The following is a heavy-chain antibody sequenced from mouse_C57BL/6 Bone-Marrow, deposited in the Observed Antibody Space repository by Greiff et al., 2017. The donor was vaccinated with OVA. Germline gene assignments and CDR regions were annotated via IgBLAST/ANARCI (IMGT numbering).Heavy chain of an antibody. Sequence: VQLQQPGAELVRPGSSVKLSCKASGYTFTSYWMHWVKQRPIQGLEWIGNIDPSDSETHYNQKFKDKATLTVDKSSSTAYMQLSSLTSEDSAVYYCARVYYYGSSYGRYAMDYWGQGTSVTVSS. CDR3: ARVYYYGSSYGRYAMDY. CDR1: GYTFTSYW. J-gene: IGHJ4*01. CDR2: IDPSDSET. V-gene: IGHV1-52*01. D-gene: IGHD1-1*01.